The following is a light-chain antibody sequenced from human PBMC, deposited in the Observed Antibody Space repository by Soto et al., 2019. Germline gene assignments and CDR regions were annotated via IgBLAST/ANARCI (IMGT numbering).Light chain of an antibody. Sequence: QSVLTQPASVSGSPGQSITISCPGTSSDVGGYNYVSWYQQHPGTAPKLMIYDVSNRPSGVSNRFSGSKSGNTASLTISGLQAEDEADYYGSSYTSSSTLDVVFGGGTKLTVL. CDR3: SSYTSSSTLDVV. CDR2: DVS. CDR1: SSDVGGYNY. V-gene: IGLV2-14*01. J-gene: IGLJ2*01.